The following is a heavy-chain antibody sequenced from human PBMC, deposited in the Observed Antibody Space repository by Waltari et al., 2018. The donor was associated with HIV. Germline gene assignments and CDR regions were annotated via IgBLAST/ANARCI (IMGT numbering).Heavy chain of an antibody. Sequence: QVQLQESGPGLVKPSETLSLTCTVSGDPITGYYWRWVRQPPGKGLEWIGHIYYSGSTTYNPSLKSRVTISVDTSKNRLSLKLSSVTAADTAVFYCARHYNFWSGYYGALEYWGQGALVTVSS. J-gene: IGHJ4*02. CDR3: ARHYNFWSGYYGALEY. CDR2: IYYSGST. V-gene: IGHV4-59*01. D-gene: IGHD3-3*01. CDR1: GDPITGYY.